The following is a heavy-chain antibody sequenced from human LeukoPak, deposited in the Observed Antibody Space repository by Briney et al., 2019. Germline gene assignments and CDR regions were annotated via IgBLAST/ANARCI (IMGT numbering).Heavy chain of an antibody. J-gene: IGHJ4*02. Sequence: SETLCLTCAVYGGSFSGYYWSWIRQPPGKGLEWIGEINHSGSTNYNPSLKSRVTISVDTSKNQFSLKLSSVTAADTAVYYCARGGVESGYSCDYWGQATLVTVSS. CDR1: GGSFSGYY. CDR2: INHSGST. V-gene: IGHV4-34*01. D-gene: IGHD5-12*01. CDR3: ARGGVESGYSCDY.